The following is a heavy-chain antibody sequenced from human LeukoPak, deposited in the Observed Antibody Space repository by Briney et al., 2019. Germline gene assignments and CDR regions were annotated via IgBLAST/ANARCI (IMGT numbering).Heavy chain of an antibody. CDR1: GFTFSNSA. V-gene: IGHV1-58*02. Sequence: SVKVSCKASGFTFSNSAMQWVRQARGQRLEWIGWIVVGSGDTTYTQKFQGRVTITRDMSTSTAYMELNSLRSEDTAVYYCAADDLDRGSWGQGTLVTVSS. CDR2: IVVGSGDT. J-gene: IGHJ4*02. CDR3: AADDLDRGS. D-gene: IGHD3/OR15-3a*01.